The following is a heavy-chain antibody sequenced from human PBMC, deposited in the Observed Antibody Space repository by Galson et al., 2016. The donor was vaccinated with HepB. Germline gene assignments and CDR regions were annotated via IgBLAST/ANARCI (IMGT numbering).Heavy chain of an antibody. CDR1: GFTFSSHW. V-gene: IGHV3-74*01. Sequence: SLRLSCAASGFTFSSHWMHWVRQAPGKGLVWVSRINTDGSIINYADSVKGRFTISRDNSKNTLYLQMNSLRAEDTAVYYCARDLWRGGRIDYWGQGTLVTVSS. CDR2: INTDGSII. J-gene: IGHJ4*02. CDR3: ARDLWRGGRIDY. D-gene: IGHD4-23*01.